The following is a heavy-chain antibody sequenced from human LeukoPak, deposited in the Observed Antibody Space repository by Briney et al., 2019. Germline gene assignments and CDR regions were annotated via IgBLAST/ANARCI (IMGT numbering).Heavy chain of an antibody. CDR1: GFTFTDYW. Sequence: GGSLRLSCADSGFTFTDYWMTWVRQVPGKGLEWVANIKQGGSESYYVDSVKGRFTISRENAKNSLYLQMDSLRVDDTAVYYCARVEAWELQRVFDYWGQGTLVTVSS. CDR3: ARVEAWELQRVFDY. J-gene: IGHJ4*02. D-gene: IGHD1-26*01. V-gene: IGHV3-7*01. CDR2: IKQGGSES.